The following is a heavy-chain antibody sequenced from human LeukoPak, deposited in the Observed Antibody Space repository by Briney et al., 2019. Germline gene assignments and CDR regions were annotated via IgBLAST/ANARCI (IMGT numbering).Heavy chain of an antibody. CDR1: GGTFSSYA. V-gene: IGHV1-69*01. J-gene: IGHJ4*02. Sequence: SVKVSCKASGGTFSSYAISWVRQAPGQGLEWMGVIIPIFGTANYAQKFQGRVTITADESTSTAYMELSSLRSEDTAVYYCARDSGLINSGYDYHYFDYWGQGTLVTVSS. CDR3: ARDSGLINSGYDYHYFDY. D-gene: IGHD5-12*01. CDR2: IIPIFGTA.